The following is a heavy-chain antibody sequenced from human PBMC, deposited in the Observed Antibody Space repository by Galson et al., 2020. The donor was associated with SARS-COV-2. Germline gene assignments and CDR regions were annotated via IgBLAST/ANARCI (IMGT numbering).Heavy chain of an antibody. V-gene: IGHV4-30-2*01. D-gene: IGHD4-17*01. Sequence: TLSPTCAVSGTSISSGSYSWNWIRQPPGKGLEWNGYISHNGGTYYNPSLKSRVTISGDRSKNQFSLRLSSVTAADTAVYYCARIPYGEYAPEAFDIWGPGTRVTVAS. CDR2: ISHNGGT. J-gene: IGHJ3*02. CDR1: GTSISSGSYS. CDR3: ARIPYGEYAPEAFDI.